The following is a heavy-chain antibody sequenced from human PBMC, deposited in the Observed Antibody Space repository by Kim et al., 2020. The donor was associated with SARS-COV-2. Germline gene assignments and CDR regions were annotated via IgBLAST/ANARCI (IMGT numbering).Heavy chain of an antibody. CDR3: AREGSGYYYYYMDV. J-gene: IGHJ6*03. Sequence: SETLSLTCAVYGGSFSGYYWSWIRQPPGKGLEWIGEINHSGSTNYNPSLKSRVTISVDTSKNQFSLKLSSVTAADTAVYYCAREGSGYYYYYMDVWGKGTTVTVSS. D-gene: IGHD3-3*01. CDR2: INHSGST. V-gene: IGHV4-34*01. CDR1: GGSFSGYY.